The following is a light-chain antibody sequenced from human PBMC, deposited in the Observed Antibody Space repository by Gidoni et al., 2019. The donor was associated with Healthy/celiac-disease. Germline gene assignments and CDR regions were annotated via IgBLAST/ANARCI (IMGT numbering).Light chain of an antibody. V-gene: IGKV1-33*01. CDR1: QDISNY. Sequence: DIQMTQSPSSLSASVGDRVTITCQASQDISNYLNWYQQKPGKSPKLLIYDASNLETGVPSRFSGSGSGTDFTFTISSLQTEDIATYYCQQYDNLPWTFGQXTKVEIK. CDR3: QQYDNLPWT. CDR2: DAS. J-gene: IGKJ1*01.